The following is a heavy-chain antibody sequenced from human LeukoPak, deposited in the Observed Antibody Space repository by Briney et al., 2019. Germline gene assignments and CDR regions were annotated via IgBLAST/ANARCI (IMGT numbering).Heavy chain of an antibody. CDR3: ARDRLLHYYDSSGSPGAPFDY. D-gene: IGHD3-22*01. CDR2: INPNSGGT. J-gene: IGHJ4*02. CDR1: GYTFTGYY. V-gene: IGHV1-2*02. Sequence: ASVKVSCKASGYTFTGYYMHWVRQAPGQGLEWMGWINPNSGGTNYAQKFQGRVTMTRDTSISTAYMELSRLRSDDTAVYYRARDRLLHYYDSSGSPGAPFDYWGQGTQVTVSS.